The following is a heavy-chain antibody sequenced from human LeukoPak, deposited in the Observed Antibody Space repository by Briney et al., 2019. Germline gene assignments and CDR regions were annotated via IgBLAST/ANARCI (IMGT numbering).Heavy chain of an antibody. V-gene: IGHV4-59*08. CDR3: AKHSWTGRNPGAFDI. D-gene: IGHD1-1*01. J-gene: IGHJ3*02. CDR1: GGSISSYY. CDR2: IYYSGST. Sequence: PSETLSLTCTVSGGSISSYYWSWIRQPPGKGLEWIGYIYYSGSTNYNPSLKSRVTISVDTSKNQFSLKLSSVTAADTAVYYCAKHSWTGRNPGAFDIWGQGTMVTVSS.